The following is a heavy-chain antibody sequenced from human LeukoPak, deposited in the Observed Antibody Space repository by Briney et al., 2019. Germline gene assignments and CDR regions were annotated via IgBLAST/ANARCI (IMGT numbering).Heavy chain of an antibody. Sequence: PSETLSLTSAVYGGSLRGYYSSWIRHPPRKGREWIGEINHSGSTNYNPSLKSRVTISVDTSKNQFSLKLSSVTAADKAVYYCARSYSYAWFDPWGQGTLVTVSS. CDR2: INHSGST. J-gene: IGHJ5*02. D-gene: IGHD5-18*01. V-gene: IGHV4-34*01. CDR1: GGSLRGYY. CDR3: ARSYSYAWFDP.